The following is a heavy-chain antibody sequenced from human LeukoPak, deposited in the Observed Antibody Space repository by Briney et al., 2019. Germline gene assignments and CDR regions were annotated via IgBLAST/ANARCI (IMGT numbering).Heavy chain of an antibody. V-gene: IGHV3-48*01. J-gene: IGHJ3*02. CDR2: ISSSSSTI. CDR3: ARESPSESYFLRSDAFDI. Sequence: GGSLRLSCAASGFTFSSYSMNWVRQAPGKGLEWVSYISSSSSTIYYADSVKGRFTISRDNAKNSLYLQMNSLRAEDTAVYYCARESPSESYFLRSDAFDIWGQGTMVTVSS. CDR1: GFTFSSYS. D-gene: IGHD1-26*01.